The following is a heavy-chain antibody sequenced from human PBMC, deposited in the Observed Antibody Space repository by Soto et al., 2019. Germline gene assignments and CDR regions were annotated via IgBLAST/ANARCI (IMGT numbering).Heavy chain of an antibody. V-gene: IGHV1-69*01. CDR1: GGTFSSYA. CDR3: ARLYYYDSSGYYPSRYFDY. Sequence: QVQLVQSGAEVKKPGSSVKVSCKASGGTFSSYAISWVRQAPGQGLEWMGGIIPIFGTANYAQKFQGRVKITADESTSTAYMELSSLRSEDTAVYYWARLYYYDSSGYYPSRYFDYWGQGTLVTVSS. CDR2: IIPIFGTA. J-gene: IGHJ4*02. D-gene: IGHD3-22*01.